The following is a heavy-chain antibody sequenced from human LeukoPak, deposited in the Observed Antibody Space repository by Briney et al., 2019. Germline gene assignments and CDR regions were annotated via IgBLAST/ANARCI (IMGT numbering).Heavy chain of an antibody. CDR2: INHSGST. CDR3: ARLSRKSQWLVFFDY. J-gene: IGHJ4*02. Sequence: SETLSLTCAVYGGSFSAYYWGWIRQPPGKGLEWIGEINHSGSTNYNPSLKSRVTISVDTSKNQFSLKLSSVSAADTAVYYCARLSRKSQWLVFFDYWGQGTLVTVSS. D-gene: IGHD6-19*01. CDR1: GGSFSAYY. V-gene: IGHV4-34*01.